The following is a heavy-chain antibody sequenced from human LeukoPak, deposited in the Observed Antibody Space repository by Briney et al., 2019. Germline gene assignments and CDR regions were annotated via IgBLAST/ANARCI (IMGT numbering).Heavy chain of an antibody. D-gene: IGHD6-6*01. CDR1: GGTFSSYI. Sequence: GASVKVSCKASGGTFSSYIISWVRQAPGQGLEWMGGIIPVFGTPNYARKFQGRVTITAVESTRTAYMELSSLRSEDTAVYYCARVLWYSSSSPHDDAFDIWGQGTMVTVSS. CDR2: IIPVFGTP. J-gene: IGHJ3*02. V-gene: IGHV1-69*13. CDR3: ARVLWYSSSSPHDDAFDI.